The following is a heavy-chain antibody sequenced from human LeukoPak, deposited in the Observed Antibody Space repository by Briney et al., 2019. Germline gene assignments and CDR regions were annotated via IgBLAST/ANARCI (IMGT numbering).Heavy chain of an antibody. CDR3: ARFSNDHGVKFDY. D-gene: IGHD4-17*01. J-gene: IGHJ4*02. CDR2: IYYSGTA. V-gene: IGHV4-31*11. Sequence: SETLSLTCAVYGGSFSGYYWSWVRQHPEKGLEWIGYIYYSGTAYYDPSLKSRVTMSVDTSKNQFSLKLDSVTAADTAVYYCARFSNDHGVKFDYWGQGTLVTVSS. CDR1: GGSFSGYY.